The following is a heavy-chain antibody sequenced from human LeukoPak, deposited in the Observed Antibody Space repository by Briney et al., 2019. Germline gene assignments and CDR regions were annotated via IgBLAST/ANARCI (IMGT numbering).Heavy chain of an antibody. CDR3: ARVSNYDILTGER. CDR1: GCTFTSNG. Sequence: ASVKVSCKASGCTFTSNGISWVRQAPGQGLEWMGWISAYNGNTNYAQKLQGRVTMTTDTSTSTAYMELRSLRSDDTAVYYCARVSNYDILTGERWGQGTLVTVSS. J-gene: IGHJ4*02. D-gene: IGHD3-9*01. V-gene: IGHV1-18*04. CDR2: ISAYNGNT.